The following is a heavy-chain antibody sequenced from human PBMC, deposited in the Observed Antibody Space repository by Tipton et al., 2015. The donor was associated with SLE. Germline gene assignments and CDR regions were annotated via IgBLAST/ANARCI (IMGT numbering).Heavy chain of an antibody. CDR3: ARGFRGGNSSSWYGLYRDARSPYFDY. D-gene: IGHD6-13*01. Sequence: QLVQSGAEVKKPGASVKVSCKASGYTFTSYDINWVRQATGQGLEWMGWMNPNSGNTGYAQKFQGRVTMTRNTSISTAYMELSSLRSEDTAVYYCARGFRGGNSSSWYGLYRDARSPYFDYWGQGTLVTVSS. J-gene: IGHJ4*02. V-gene: IGHV1-8*01. CDR2: MNPNSGNT. CDR1: GYTFTSYD.